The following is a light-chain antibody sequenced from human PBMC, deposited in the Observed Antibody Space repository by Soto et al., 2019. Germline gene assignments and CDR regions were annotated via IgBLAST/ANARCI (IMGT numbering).Light chain of an antibody. J-gene: IGKJ1*01. Sequence: EIVLTQSPATLSLSPGERATLSCRTSHTISSSYLAWYQQKPGQAPRLLMYGISRRATGIPDRFSGSGSGTDFTLTITSLEPEDFSGYYCQQYVTSSPRTFGQGTKVDIK. CDR2: GIS. CDR1: HTISSSY. CDR3: QQYVTSSPRT. V-gene: IGKV3-20*01.